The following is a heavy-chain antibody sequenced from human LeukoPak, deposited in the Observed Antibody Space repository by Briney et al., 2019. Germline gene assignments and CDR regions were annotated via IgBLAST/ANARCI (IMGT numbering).Heavy chain of an antibody. CDR3: AGRWSFDY. CDR1: GFTFSDDW. Sequence: GGSLRLSCAVSGFTFSDDWVHWVRQATGKGLVWVSRISSDGTTTNYADSVKGRFTISRDNAKNTLYLQMDSLRAEDTAVYYCAGRWSFDYWGQGTLVTVSS. V-gene: IGHV3-74*01. J-gene: IGHJ4*02. CDR2: ISSDGTTT. D-gene: IGHD2-15*01.